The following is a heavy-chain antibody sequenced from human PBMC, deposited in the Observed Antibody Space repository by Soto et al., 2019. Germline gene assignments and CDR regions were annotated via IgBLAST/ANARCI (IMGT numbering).Heavy chain of an antibody. D-gene: IGHD4-17*01. CDR3: ARAPPNADYEAGGDY. CDR1: GYTFTSYG. CDR2: ISAYNGNT. J-gene: IGHJ4*02. Sequence: QVLLVQSGAEVKKPGASVKVSCKASGYTFTSYGISWVRQAPGQGLEWMGWISAYNGNTNYAQKLQGRVIMTTDTSTSTAYIELRSLRSDDTAVYYCARAPPNADYEAGGDYWGQGTLVTVSS. V-gene: IGHV1-18*01.